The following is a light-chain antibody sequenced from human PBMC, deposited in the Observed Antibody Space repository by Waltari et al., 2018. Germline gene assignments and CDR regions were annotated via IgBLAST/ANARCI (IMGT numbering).Light chain of an antibody. CDR1: QSVSTS. CDR3: QQHGKWPLS. Sequence: EIELTQSPATLSLSPGERATLSCRASQSVSTSLAWYQQKPGQAPRLLIHDASNRATDTPARFSGSGSGTDFTLTIDSLEPEDFAVYYCQQHGKWPLSFGGGTKVEI. V-gene: IGKV3-11*01. J-gene: IGKJ4*01. CDR2: DAS.